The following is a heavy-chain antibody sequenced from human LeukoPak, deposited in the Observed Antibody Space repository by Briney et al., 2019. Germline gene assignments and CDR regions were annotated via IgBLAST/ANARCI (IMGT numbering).Heavy chain of an antibody. CDR2: MNPSSGNT. Sequence: GASVKVSCKVSGYTFTSSNINWVRQAPGQGLEWMGWMNPSSGNTAYAQRFQGRVTMTRDNSINTAFFQLSSLRSEDTAVYARGLDVERSSAWSWGPKKFYYNVMDVWGQGTTVTVSS. D-gene: IGHD3-9*01. V-gene: IGHV1-8*01. CDR1: GYTFTSSN. J-gene: IGHJ6*02. CDR3: GLDVERSSAWSWGPKKFYYNVMDV.